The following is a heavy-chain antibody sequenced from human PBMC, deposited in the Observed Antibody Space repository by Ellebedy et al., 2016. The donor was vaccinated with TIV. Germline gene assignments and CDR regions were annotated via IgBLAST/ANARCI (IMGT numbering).Heavy chain of an antibody. J-gene: IGHJ2*01. CDR1: GFTFSNYA. CDR3: AKDRVVATYWYFDL. D-gene: IGHD2-21*01. CDR2: ISGSGDST. Sequence: LSLTCXTFGFTFSNYAMSWVRQAPGKGLEWVSSISGSGDSTNYADSVKGRFTISRDNSKNTVYLQMNSLRADDSATYYCAKDRVVATYWYFDLWGRGTLVTVSS. V-gene: IGHV3-23*01.